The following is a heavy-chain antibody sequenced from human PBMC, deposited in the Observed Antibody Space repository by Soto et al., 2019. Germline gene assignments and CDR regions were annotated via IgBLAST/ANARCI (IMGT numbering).Heavy chain of an antibody. CDR3: ACGDYSYYYGKDV. CDR1: GGTFSSYT. J-gene: IGHJ6*02. D-gene: IGHD2-21*02. CDR2: IIPILGIA. V-gene: IGHV1-69*02. Sequence: QVQLVQSGAEVKKPGSSVKVSCKASGGTFSSYTISWVRQAPGQGLEWMGRIIPILGIANYAQKFQGRVTITPDKATTTAYMELSTLRSEDTAVYCCACGDYSYYYGKDVWGQGTTVTVSS.